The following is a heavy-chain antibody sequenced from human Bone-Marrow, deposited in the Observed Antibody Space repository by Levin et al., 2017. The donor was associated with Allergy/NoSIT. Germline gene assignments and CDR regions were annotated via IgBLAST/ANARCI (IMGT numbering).Heavy chain of an antibody. CDR1: GYNFADYW. J-gene: IGHJ3*02. CDR2: IYPGDSDT. Sequence: GESLKISCKGSGYNFADYWIGWVRQMPGKGLEWMGIIYPGDSDTRYSSSFQGQVTISADKSIGTANLQWSSLKASDTAMYYGARLRGHHSSRARIWGQGTMVTVSS. CDR3: ARLRGHHSSRARI. V-gene: IGHV5-51*01. D-gene: IGHD6-13*01.